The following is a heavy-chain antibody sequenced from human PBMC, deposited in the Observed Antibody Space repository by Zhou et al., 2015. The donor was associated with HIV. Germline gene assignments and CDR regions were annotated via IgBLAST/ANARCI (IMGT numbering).Heavy chain of an antibody. J-gene: IGHJ5*02. Sequence: QVQLVQSGAEVKKPGASVKVSCKASGYTFTGYYMHWVRQAPGQGLEWMGWINPNSGGTNYAQKFQGWVTMTRDTSISTAYMELSRLRSDDTAVYYCARDPTGDYRGLGWFDPWAREPWSPSPQ. CDR1: GYTFTGYY. CDR2: INPNSGGT. CDR3: ARDPTGDYRGLGWFDP. V-gene: IGHV1-2*04. D-gene: IGHD4-11*01.